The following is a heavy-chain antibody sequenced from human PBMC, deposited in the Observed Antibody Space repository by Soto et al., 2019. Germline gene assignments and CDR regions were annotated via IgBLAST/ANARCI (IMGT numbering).Heavy chain of an antibody. Sequence: QVQLVESGGGVVQPGRSLRLSCAASGFTFSSYGMNWVRQAPGKGLEWVALISYDGITKYCADSVKGRFTISRDNSKNTQYLQMNSLRPEDTAVYYCAKGLDIVLVPGAIGPYYYYGVDVWGQGTTVTVSS. J-gene: IGHJ6*02. D-gene: IGHD2-2*03. CDR2: ISYDGITK. V-gene: IGHV3-30*18. CDR3: AKGLDIVLVPGAIGPYYYYGVDV. CDR1: GFTFSSYG.